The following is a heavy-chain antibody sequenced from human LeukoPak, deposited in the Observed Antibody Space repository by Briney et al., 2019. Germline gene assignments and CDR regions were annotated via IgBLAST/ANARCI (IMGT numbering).Heavy chain of an antibody. V-gene: IGHV3-21*04. J-gene: IGHJ4*02. D-gene: IGHD6-13*01. CDR3: ARDPAGASSSWYYFDN. CDR1: GFTLSGYS. CDR2: ITSSSNYI. Sequence: GGSLRLSCTASGFTLSGYSMTWVRQAPGQGLECVSFITSSSNYIYYADSVKGRFTISRDTAKNSLYLQMSSLRTEDTAMYYCARDPAGASSSWYYFDNWGQGTLVTVSS.